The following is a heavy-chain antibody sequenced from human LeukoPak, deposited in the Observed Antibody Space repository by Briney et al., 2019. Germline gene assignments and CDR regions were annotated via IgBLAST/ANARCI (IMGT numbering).Heavy chain of an antibody. D-gene: IGHD2-15*01. V-gene: IGHV4-59*01. Sequence: SETLSLTCSVSGDSINSNYWSWMRQPPGKGLEWIGYIYYGGSTNYNPSLKSRVSMSVDTAKNQFSLNLSSVTAADTAVYHCARLLAGCPGGRCRAHFDYWGQGTLVTVSS. CDR2: IYYGGST. J-gene: IGHJ4*02. CDR3: ARLLAGCPGGRCRAHFDY. CDR1: GDSINSNY.